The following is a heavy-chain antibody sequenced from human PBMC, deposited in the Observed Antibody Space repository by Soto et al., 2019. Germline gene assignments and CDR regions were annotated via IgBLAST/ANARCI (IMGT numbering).Heavy chain of an antibody. CDR2: ISYSGST. D-gene: IGHD1-26*01. V-gene: IGHV4-31*03. Sequence: PSATLYLTCPVSGGSISRGGYSCSWIRQHPGKGLEWIGYISYSGSTYYNPSLKSRITMPVDTSKNQFSLKVSSVTAADTAVYYCARVVGATYYYHGMDVWGQGTTVTVSS. CDR1: GGSISRGGYS. CDR3: ARVVGATYYYHGMDV. J-gene: IGHJ6*02.